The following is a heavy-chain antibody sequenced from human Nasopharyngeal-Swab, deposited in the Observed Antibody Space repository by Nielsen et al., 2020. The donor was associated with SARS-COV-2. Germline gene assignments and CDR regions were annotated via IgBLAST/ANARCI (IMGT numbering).Heavy chain of an antibody. Sequence: GDSLKISCAASGFTFSNYSMNWVRQAPGKGLEWVSSISSSTSYIYYADSVKGRFTISRDNAKNSLYLQMNSLRAEDTAVYYCARDGFGESPYYYYGMDVWGQGTTVTVSS. V-gene: IGHV3-21*01. J-gene: IGHJ6*02. CDR2: ISSSTSYI. CDR1: GFTFSNYS. CDR3: ARDGFGESPYYYYGMDV. D-gene: IGHD3-10*01.